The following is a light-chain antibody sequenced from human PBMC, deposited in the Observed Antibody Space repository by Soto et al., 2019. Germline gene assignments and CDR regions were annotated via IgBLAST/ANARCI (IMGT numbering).Light chain of an antibody. CDR1: STDVGGYNY. Sequence: QSALTQPASVSGSPGQSIIISCTATSTDVGGYNYVSWYQQYPGKAPKLMIYEVFNRPSGVSNRFSGSKSGNTASLIISGLQTEDEADYYCSSYTSCSTLVFGGGTKLTVL. J-gene: IGLJ2*01. CDR2: EVF. CDR3: SSYTSCSTLV. V-gene: IGLV2-14*01.